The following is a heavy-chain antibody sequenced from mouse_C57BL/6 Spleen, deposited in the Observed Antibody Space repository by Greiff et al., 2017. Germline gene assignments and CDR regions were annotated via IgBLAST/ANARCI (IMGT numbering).Heavy chain of an antibody. Sequence: EVQVVESGGGLVKPGGSLKLSCAASGFTFSSYAMSWVRQTPEKRLEWVATISDGGSYTYYPDNVKGRFTISRDNAKNNLYLQMSHLKSEDTAMYYCARDGTYYYGSSYALLDYWGQGTTLTVSS. V-gene: IGHV5-4*01. D-gene: IGHD1-1*01. CDR3: ARDGTYYYGSSYALLDY. CDR2: ISDGGSYT. CDR1: GFTFSSYA. J-gene: IGHJ2*01.